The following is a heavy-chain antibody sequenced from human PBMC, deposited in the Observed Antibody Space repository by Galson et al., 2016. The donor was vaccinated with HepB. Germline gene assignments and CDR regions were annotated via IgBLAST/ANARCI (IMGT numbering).Heavy chain of an antibody. CDR2: VFYTGTT. J-gene: IGHJ6*03. D-gene: IGHD3-10*01. Sequence: SETLSLTCTVSGGSLSPYYWSWIRQPPGGGLQWIGNVFYTGTTNYNPSLKSRVTMSIDSSENQVSLNLDSVTAADTAVYYCARPHYSGSGSPIVHFYLDVWGRGTTVTVSS. CDR3: ARPHYSGSGSPIVHFYLDV. V-gene: IGHV4-59*01. CDR1: GGSLSPYY.